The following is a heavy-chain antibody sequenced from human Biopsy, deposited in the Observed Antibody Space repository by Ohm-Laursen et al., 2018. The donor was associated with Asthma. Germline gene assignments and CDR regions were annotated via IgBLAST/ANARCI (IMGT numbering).Heavy chain of an antibody. V-gene: IGHV3-53*01. J-gene: IGHJ4*02. D-gene: IGHD3-22*01. CDR3: ARGDSSNWSHYYFDY. CDR2: IYSGGTS. CDR1: GFAVSRDY. Sequence: GSLRLSCSASGFAVSRDYMFWVRQAPGKGLEWVSVIYSGGTSHTADSARGRFTISRDYSKNTLYLQMHSLRAEDTAVYYCARGDSSNWSHYYFDYWGQGTLDTVSS.